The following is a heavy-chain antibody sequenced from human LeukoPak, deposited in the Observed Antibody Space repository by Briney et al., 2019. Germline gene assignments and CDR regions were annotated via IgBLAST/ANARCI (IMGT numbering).Heavy chain of an antibody. CDR2: ISSSSSTI. CDR1: GFTFSSYN. CDR3: AREHSSSSGSVSDF. V-gene: IGHV3-48*02. J-gene: IGHJ4*02. D-gene: IGHD6-6*01. Sequence: GGSLRLSCTASGFTFSSYNMNWVRQAPGKGLEWVSYISSSSSTIYYADSVKGRFTISRDNAKNSLYVQMNRLRDEDTAVYYCAREHSSSSGSVSDFWGQGILVTVSS.